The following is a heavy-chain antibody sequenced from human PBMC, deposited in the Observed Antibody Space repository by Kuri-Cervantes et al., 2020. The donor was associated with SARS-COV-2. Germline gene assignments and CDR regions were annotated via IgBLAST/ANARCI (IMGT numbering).Heavy chain of an antibody. Sequence: SVKVSCKASGGTSSSYAISWVRQAPGQGLEWMGGIIPIFGTANYAQKFQGRVTITADESTSTAYMELSRLSSEDTAVYYCAKELLWFGDLHGGYFDYWGQGTLVTVSS. V-gene: IGHV1-69*13. CDR3: AKELLWFGDLHGGYFDY. D-gene: IGHD3-10*01. J-gene: IGHJ4*02. CDR2: IIPIFGTA. CDR1: GGTSSSYA.